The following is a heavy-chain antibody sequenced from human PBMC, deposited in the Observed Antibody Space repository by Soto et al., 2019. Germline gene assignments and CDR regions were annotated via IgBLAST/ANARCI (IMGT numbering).Heavy chain of an antibody. J-gene: IGHJ4*02. CDR1: GYTFISYG. CDR2: ISAYNAHT. Sequence: QVQLVQSGAEVKKPGASVKVSCKASGYTFISYGITWARQAPGQGLEWMGWISAYNAHTNYGQKFQDRVSLTTDTSTNTSYMEMRSLRSDDTAFYFCARVFRWSSSSWGFDSWGQGTLVTVSS. D-gene: IGHD6-6*01. CDR3: ARVFRWSSSSWGFDS. V-gene: IGHV1-18*01.